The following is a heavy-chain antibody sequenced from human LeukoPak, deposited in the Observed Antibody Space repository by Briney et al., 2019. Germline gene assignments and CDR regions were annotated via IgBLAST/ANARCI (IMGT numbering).Heavy chain of an antibody. J-gene: IGHJ4*02. CDR1: GYTPTELS. Sequence: ASVKVSCKVSGYTPTELSMHWVRQAPGKGLEWMGGVDPEDGETIYAQKFQGRVTMTEDTSTDTAYMELSSLRSEDTAVYYCATSSAARNFRGLGVRGILDYWGQGTLVTVSS. V-gene: IGHV1-24*01. CDR3: ATSSAARNFRGLGVRGILDY. D-gene: IGHD2-2*01. CDR2: VDPEDGET.